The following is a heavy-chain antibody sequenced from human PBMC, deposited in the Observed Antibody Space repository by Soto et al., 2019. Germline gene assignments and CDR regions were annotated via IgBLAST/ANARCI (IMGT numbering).Heavy chain of an antibody. V-gene: IGHV3-23*01. J-gene: IGHJ4*02. Sequence: GSLRLSCAASGFTFSNYAMNWVRQAPGKGLEWVSAISDSGDSTYYADSVKGRFTISRDKSKNTLYLHMNSLTAEDTAVYYCVRVYCYGGSRYLLADRGRGTLVTVSS. D-gene: IGHD2-15*01. CDR3: VRVYCYGGSRYLLAD. CDR1: GFTFSNYA. CDR2: ISDSGDST.